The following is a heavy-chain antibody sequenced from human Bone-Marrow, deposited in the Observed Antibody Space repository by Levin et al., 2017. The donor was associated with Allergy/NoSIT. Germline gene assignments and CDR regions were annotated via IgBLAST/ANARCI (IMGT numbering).Heavy chain of an antibody. V-gene: IGHV3-48*02. Sequence: PGGSLRLSCAASGFTFSSYSMNWVRQAPGKGLEWVSYISGGSGSICYADSVKGRFTISRDNAQNSLFLHMNSLTDEDTAVYYCARDHNWAFDYWGQGILVIVSS. J-gene: IGHJ4*02. CDR1: GFTFSSYS. D-gene: IGHD1-20*01. CDR3: ARDHNWAFDY. CDR2: ISGGSGSI.